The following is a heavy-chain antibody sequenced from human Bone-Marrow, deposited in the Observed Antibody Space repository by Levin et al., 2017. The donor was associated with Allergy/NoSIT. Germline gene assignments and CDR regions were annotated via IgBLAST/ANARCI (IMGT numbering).Heavy chain of an antibody. Sequence: TGGSLRLSCAASGFTISSNYMSWVRQAPGKGLEWVSVIYSGGSTYYADSVKGRFTISRDNSKNTLYLQMNSLRAEDTAVYYCATSSWTNTAYGMDVWGQGTTVTVSS. CDR3: ATSSWTNTAYGMDV. CDR2: IYSGGST. V-gene: IGHV3-53*01. CDR1: GFTISSNY. D-gene: IGHD6-13*01. J-gene: IGHJ6*02.